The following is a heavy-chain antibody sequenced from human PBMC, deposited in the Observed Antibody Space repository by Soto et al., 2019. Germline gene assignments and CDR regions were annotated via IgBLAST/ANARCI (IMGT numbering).Heavy chain of an antibody. J-gene: IGHJ6*03. V-gene: IGHV3-23*01. CDR1: GFTFSSYA. CDR3: AKDSVGPGFVVVPAAAMNMDA. D-gene: IGHD2-2*01. Sequence: GGSLRLSCAASGFTFSSYAMSWVRQAPGKGLEWVSAISGSDFITYYADSVKGRFTISRDNSNNTLYLQMNSLRAEDTAVYYCAKDSVGPGFVVVPAAAMNMDAWGKGTTVTVSS. CDR2: ISGSDFIT.